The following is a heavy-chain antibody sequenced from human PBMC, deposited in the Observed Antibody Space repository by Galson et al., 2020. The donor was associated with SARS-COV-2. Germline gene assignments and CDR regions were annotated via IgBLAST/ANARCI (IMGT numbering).Heavy chain of an antibody. CDR1: GGSISSSSYY. CDR3: ARCGDRGWFDP. Sequence: SETLSLTCTVSGGSISSSSYYWGWIRQPPGKGLEWIGSIYYSGSTYYNPSLKSRVTISVDTSKNQFSLKLSSVTAADTAVYYCARCGDRGWFDPWGQGTLFTVSS. V-gene: IGHV4-39*01. CDR2: IYYSGST. D-gene: IGHD7-27*01. J-gene: IGHJ5*02.